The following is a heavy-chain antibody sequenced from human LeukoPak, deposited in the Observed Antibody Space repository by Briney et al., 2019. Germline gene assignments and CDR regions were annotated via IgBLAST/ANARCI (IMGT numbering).Heavy chain of an antibody. CDR2: ISSDSDYI. J-gene: IGHJ6*04. CDR3: AELGITMIGGV. Sequence: GGSLRLSCAASGVTFSSYSMNWVRQAPGKGLEWVSSISSDSDYIYYADSVKGRFTISRDNAKNSLYLQMNSLRAEDTAVYYCAELGITMIGGVWGKGTTVTTSS. V-gene: IGHV3-21*01. CDR1: GVTFSSYS. D-gene: IGHD3-10*02.